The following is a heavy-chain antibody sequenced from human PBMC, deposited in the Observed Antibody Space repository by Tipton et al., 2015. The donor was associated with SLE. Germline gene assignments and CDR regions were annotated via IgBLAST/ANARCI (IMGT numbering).Heavy chain of an antibody. Sequence: TLSLTCAVYGGSFSGYHWSWIRQPPGKGLEWIGEINHSGSTNYNPSLKGRLTISLDTPEKQFSLKLSSVTSADTAVYYCARYYYDSTGDCLFDSWGQGTLVTVSS. CDR2: INHSGST. CDR1: GGSFSGYH. D-gene: IGHD3-22*01. J-gene: IGHJ4*02. CDR3: ARYYYDSTGDCLFDS. V-gene: IGHV4-34*09.